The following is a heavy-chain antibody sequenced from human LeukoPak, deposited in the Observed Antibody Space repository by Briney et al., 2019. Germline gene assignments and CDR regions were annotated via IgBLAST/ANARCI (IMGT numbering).Heavy chain of an antibody. Sequence: SETLSLTCTVTGGSISSYYWSWIRQPAGKGLEWIGGIYTSGSTNYNPSLKSRVTMSVDTSKNQFSLKLSSVTAADTAVYYCAREVWIQLWLGWFDPWGQGALVTVSS. J-gene: IGHJ5*02. D-gene: IGHD5-18*01. CDR1: GGSISSYY. CDR2: IYTSGST. CDR3: AREVWIQLWLGWFDP. V-gene: IGHV4-4*07.